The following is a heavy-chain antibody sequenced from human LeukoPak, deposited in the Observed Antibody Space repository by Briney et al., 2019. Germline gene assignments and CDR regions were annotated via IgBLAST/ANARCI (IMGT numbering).Heavy chain of an antibody. CDR2: INPNSGGT. J-gene: IGHJ4*02. V-gene: IGHV1-2*02. D-gene: IGHD2-15*01. CDR1: GYTFTGYY. CDR3: AREGYCSGSICYSFDY. Sequence: ASVKVSCKASGYTFTGYYMHWVRQAPGQGLEWMGWINPNSGGTNYAQKFQGRVAMTSDMSTNTLYMELSSLRSEDTAVYFCAREGYCSGSICYSFDYWGQGTLVTVSS.